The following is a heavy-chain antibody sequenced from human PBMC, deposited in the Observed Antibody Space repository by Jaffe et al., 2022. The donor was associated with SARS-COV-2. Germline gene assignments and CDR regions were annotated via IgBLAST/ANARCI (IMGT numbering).Heavy chain of an antibody. D-gene: IGHD2-2*01. J-gene: IGHJ5*02. CDR3: ARGGHCTPTTCYGTGWFDT. CDR2: INPVGGIT. Sequence: QVQLVQSGAEVRKPGASVKISCEASGYTFADYYLHWVRQAPGRGPEWMGIINPVGGITTNAQKLQGRVTLTRDTSTSTAYMELSGLRSEDTALYYCARGGHCTPTTCYGTGWFDTWGQGTLVTVSS. V-gene: IGHV1-46*04. CDR1: GYTFADYY.